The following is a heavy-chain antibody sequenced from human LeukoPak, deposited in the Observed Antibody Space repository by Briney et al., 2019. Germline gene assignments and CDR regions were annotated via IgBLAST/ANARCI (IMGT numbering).Heavy chain of an antibody. CDR3: ARGRRTMIVVVLQYYFDY. CDR1: GGSFSGYY. D-gene: IGHD3-22*01. V-gene: IGHV4-34*01. Sequence: PSETLSLTCAVYGGSFSGYYWSWIRQPPGKGLEWIGEINHSGSTNYNPSLKSRVTISVDTSKNQFSLKLSSVTAEDTAVYYCARGRRTMIVVVLQYYFDYWGQGTLVTVSS. J-gene: IGHJ4*02. CDR2: INHSGST.